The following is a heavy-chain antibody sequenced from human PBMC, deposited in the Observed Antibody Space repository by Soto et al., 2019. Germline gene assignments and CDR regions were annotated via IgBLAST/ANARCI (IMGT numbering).Heavy chain of an antibody. V-gene: IGHV3-33*01. J-gene: IGHJ6*02. CDR2: IWYDGSNK. D-gene: IGHD6-6*01. Sequence: QVQLVESGGGVVQPGRSLRLSCAASGFTFSSYGMHWVRQAPGKGLEWVAVIWYDGSNKYYADSVKGRFTISRDNSKNKLYLQMNSMRAEDTAVYYCARELAARLSVVNYYYYYYGMDVWGQGTTVTVSS. CDR3: ARELAARLSVVNYYYYYYGMDV. CDR1: GFTFSSYG.